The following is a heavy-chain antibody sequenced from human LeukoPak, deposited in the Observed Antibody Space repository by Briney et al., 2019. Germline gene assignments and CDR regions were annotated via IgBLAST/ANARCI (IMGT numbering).Heavy chain of an antibody. CDR3: ASLVAYCGGDCSY. Sequence: GGSLRLSCAASGFTFSSYSMNWVRQAPGKGLEWVSYISSSSTIYYADSVKGRFTISRDNAKNSLYLQMNSLRDEDTAVYYCASLVAYCGGDCSYWGQGTLVTVSS. D-gene: IGHD2-21*02. V-gene: IGHV3-48*02. CDR2: ISSSSTI. J-gene: IGHJ4*02. CDR1: GFTFSSYS.